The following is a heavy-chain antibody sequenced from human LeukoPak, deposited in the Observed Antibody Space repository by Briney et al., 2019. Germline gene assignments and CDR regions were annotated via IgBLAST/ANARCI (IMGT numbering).Heavy chain of an antibody. CDR3: ARGGMAAVFDY. CDR2: IYYSGST. V-gene: IGHV4-61*08. D-gene: IGHD5-24*01. CDR1: GGSISSGGYY. J-gene: IGHJ4*02. Sequence: PSETLSLTCTVSGGSISSGGYYWSWIRQHPGKGLEWIGYIYYSGSTNYNPSLKSRVTISVDTSKNQFSLKLTSVTAADTAVYYCARGGMAAVFDYWGQGTLVTVYS.